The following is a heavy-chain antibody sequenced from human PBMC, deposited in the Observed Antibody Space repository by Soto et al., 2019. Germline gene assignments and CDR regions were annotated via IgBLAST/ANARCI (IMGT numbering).Heavy chain of an antibody. CDR3: ARGGKRQQPTRVDAFDI. CDR1: GYTFTGYY. Sequence: QVQLVQSGAEVKKPGASVKVSCKASGYTFTGYYMHWVRQAPGQGLEWMGWINPNSGGTNYAQKFQGRVTMTRDTSISTAYMELSRLRSDDTAVYYWARGGKRQQPTRVDAFDIWGQGTMVTVSS. CDR2: INPNSGGT. J-gene: IGHJ3*02. D-gene: IGHD6-13*01. V-gene: IGHV1-2*02.